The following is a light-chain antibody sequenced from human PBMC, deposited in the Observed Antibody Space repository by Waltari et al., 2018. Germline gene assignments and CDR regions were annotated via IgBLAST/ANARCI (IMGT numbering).Light chain of an antibody. Sequence: DIVMTQSPDSLAVSLGERATINCKSSQRVLYSSNNKNYLAWYRQKPGQLPKLLIYWASTGESGVPDRFSGSGSGTDFTLTISSLQAEDVAVYYCQQYYALPRTFGQGTKVEI. CDR3: QQYYALPRT. J-gene: IGKJ1*01. CDR1: QRVLYSSNNKNY. CDR2: WAS. V-gene: IGKV4-1*01.